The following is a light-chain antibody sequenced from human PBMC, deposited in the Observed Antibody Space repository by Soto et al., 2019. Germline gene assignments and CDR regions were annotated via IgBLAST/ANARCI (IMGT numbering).Light chain of an antibody. CDR1: QTIGSTY. CDR2: ATS. V-gene: IGKV3-20*01. Sequence: EIVLTQSPGTLSLSQGETATLSCRSSQTIGSTYLAWYQQKPGQAPRLLIFATSSRPTGIPDRFSGSGSGTDFTLTISRLEPEDFAVYYCQQYGSSALTFGGGTKVDIK. J-gene: IGKJ4*01. CDR3: QQYGSSALT.